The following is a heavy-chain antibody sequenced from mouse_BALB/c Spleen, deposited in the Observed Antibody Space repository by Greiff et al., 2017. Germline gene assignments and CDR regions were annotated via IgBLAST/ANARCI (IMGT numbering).Heavy chain of an antibody. Sequence: QVQLQQSGAGLVGPGVSVKISCTGSGYTFTGYGMHWVKQSHAKSLEWIGVISTYYGDASYNQKFKGKATMTVDKSSSTAYMELARLTSEDSAIYYCAVPSDDAMDYWGQGTSVTVSS. J-gene: IGHJ4*01. CDR2: ISTYYGDA. V-gene: IGHV1S137*01. CDR3: AVPSDDAMDY. D-gene: IGHD2-10*02. CDR1: GYTFTGYG.